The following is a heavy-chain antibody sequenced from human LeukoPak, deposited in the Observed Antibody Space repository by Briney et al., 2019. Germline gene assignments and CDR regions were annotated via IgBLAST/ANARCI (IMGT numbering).Heavy chain of an antibody. Sequence: PGGSLRLSCAASGFTFSSYGMHWVRQAPGKGLEWVAFIRYDGSNKYYADSVKGRFTISRDNSKNTLYLQMKSLRAEDTAVYYCAKSGSYLLFFDYWGQGTLVTVSS. CDR1: GFTFSSYG. D-gene: IGHD1-26*01. CDR3: AKSGSYLLFFDY. V-gene: IGHV3-30*02. CDR2: IRYDGSNK. J-gene: IGHJ4*02.